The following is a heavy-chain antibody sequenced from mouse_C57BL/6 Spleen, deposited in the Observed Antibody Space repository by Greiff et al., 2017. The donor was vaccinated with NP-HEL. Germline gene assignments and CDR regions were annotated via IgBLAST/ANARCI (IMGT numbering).Heavy chain of an antibody. CDR2: IYPSDSET. Sequence: QVQLKQPGAELVRPGSSVKLSCKASGYTFTSYWMDWVKQRPGQGLEWIGNIYPSDSETHYNQKFKDKATLTVDKSSSTAYMQLSSLTSEDSAVYYCARPSLYYYGSSWYFDVWGTGTTVTVSS. D-gene: IGHD1-1*01. CDR1: GYTFTSYW. V-gene: IGHV1-61*01. J-gene: IGHJ1*03. CDR3: ARPSLYYYGSSWYFDV.